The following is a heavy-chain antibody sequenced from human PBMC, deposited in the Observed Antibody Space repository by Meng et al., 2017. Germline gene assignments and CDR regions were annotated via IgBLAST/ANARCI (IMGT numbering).Heavy chain of an antibody. CDR2: INPSGGST. CDR1: GYTFTSYY. V-gene: IGHV1-46*01. Sequence: ASVKVSCKASGYTFTSYYMPWLRQAPGQGLEWMGIINPSGGSTSYAQKFQGRVTMTRDTSTSTVYMELSSLRSEDTAVYYCARVGYYGSGSYSWFDPWGQGTLVTVSS. CDR3: ARVGYYGSGSYSWFDP. J-gene: IGHJ5*02. D-gene: IGHD3-10*01.